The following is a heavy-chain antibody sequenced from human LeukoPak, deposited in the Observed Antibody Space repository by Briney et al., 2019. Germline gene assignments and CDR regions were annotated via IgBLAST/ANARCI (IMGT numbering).Heavy chain of an antibody. V-gene: IGHV3-23*01. CDR1: GFTFSNSA. J-gene: IGHJ4*02. Sequence: GGSLRLSCAASGFTFSNSAMSWVRQAPGKGLEWVSGFTRNDETTSYADSVKGRFTISRDNSRDTLYLQMNSLTAEDTAVYYCARASGSYQTFDYWGQGTLVTVSS. D-gene: IGHD1-26*01. CDR3: ARASGSYQTFDY. CDR2: FTRNDETT.